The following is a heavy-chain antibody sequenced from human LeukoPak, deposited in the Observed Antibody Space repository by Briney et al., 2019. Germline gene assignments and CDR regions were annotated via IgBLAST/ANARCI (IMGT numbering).Heavy chain of an antibody. CDR1: GFTFSSYS. Sequence: GGSLRPSCAASGFTFSSYSMNWVRQAPGKGLEWVSSISSSSSYIYYADSVKGRFTISRDNAKNSLYLQMNSLRAEDTAVYYCARGQRGWYFDYWGQGTLVTVSS. J-gene: IGHJ4*02. CDR3: ARGQRGWYFDY. V-gene: IGHV3-21*01. D-gene: IGHD3-22*01. CDR2: ISSSSSYI.